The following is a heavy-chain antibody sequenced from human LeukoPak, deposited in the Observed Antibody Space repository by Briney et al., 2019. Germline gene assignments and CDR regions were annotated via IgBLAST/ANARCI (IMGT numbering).Heavy chain of an antibody. D-gene: IGHD3-3*01. Sequence: ETLSLTCTVSGGSISSSSYYWGWIRQPPGKGLEWIGSIYYSGSTYYNPSLKSRVTISVDTSKNQFSLKLSSVTAADTAVYYCARDGDFWSGYYHFDYWGQGTLVTVSS. CDR2: IYYSGST. CDR1: GGSISSSSYY. CDR3: ARDGDFWSGYYHFDY. V-gene: IGHV4-39*02. J-gene: IGHJ4*02.